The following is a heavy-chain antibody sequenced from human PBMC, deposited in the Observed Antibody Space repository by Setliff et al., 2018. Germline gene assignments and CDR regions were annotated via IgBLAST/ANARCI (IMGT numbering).Heavy chain of an antibody. CDR1: GYSITSGHY. V-gene: IGHV4-38-2*02. D-gene: IGHD4-17*01. Sequence: SETLSLTCDVSGYSITSGHYWGWTRQPPGKGLEWIGSMYPGRSTYYNPSLKSRVTMSVDTSKKQFSLKLSSVTAADTAVYYCARDKGDGYGVDAYAGGGFDIWGQGTMVTVSS. CDR3: ARDKGDGYGVDAYAGGGFDI. J-gene: IGHJ3*02. CDR2: MYPGRST.